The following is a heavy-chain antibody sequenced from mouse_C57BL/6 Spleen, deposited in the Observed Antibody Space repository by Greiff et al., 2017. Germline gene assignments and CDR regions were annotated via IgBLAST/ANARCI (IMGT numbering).Heavy chain of an antibody. J-gene: IGHJ1*03. V-gene: IGHV2-9-1*01. D-gene: IGHD4-1*02. CDR1: GFSLTSYA. CDR3: ARNKGTPTGRYFDV. CDR2: IWTGGGT. Sequence: VKLVESGPGLVAPSQSLSITCTVSGFSLTSYAISWVRQPPGKGLEWLGVIWTGGGTNYNSALKSRLSISKDNSKSQVFLKMNSLQTDDTARYYCARNKGTPTGRYFDVWGTGTTVTVSS.